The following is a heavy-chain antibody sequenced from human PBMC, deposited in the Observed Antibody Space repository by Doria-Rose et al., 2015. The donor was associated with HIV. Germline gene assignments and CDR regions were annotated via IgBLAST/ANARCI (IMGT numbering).Heavy chain of an antibody. CDR3: AKDSDTYYYGSGDAFDV. CDR2: ISWDGGSS. Sequence: WVSLISWDGGSSYYADSVQGRFTISRDNSKSSLYLQMNSLRAEDTALYYCAKDSDTYYYGSGDAFDVWGQGTMVTVSS. J-gene: IGHJ3*01. V-gene: IGHV3-43D*03. D-gene: IGHD3-10*01.